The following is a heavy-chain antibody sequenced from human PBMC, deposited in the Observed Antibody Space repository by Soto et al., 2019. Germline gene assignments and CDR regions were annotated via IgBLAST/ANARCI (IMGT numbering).Heavy chain of an antibody. V-gene: IGHV1-2*02. J-gene: IGHJ5*02. D-gene: IGHD2-2*01. CDR1: GYTFTDYY. Sequence: ASVKVSCKASGYTFTDYYIHWVRQAPGQGLEWMGGINPNSGASNYAQKFQGRVTMTRDTSISTGYMELSRLRSDDTAVYYCARYCSSTSCQFDPWGQGTLVTVSS. CDR2: INPNSGAS. CDR3: ARYCSSTSCQFDP.